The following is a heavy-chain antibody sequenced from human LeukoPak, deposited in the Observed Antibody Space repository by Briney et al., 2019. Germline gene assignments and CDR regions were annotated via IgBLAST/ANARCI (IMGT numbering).Heavy chain of an antibody. CDR3: ARVAVSGPTGWFDS. V-gene: IGHV3-21*01. CDR2: ISSISDYI. J-gene: IGHJ5*01. D-gene: IGHD2-8*02. CDR1: GFTFSSYS. Sequence: GGSLRLSCAASGFTFSSYSMNWVRQAPGKGLEWVSSISSISDYIYYADSVKGRFTISRDNVDNVVYLQMNSLGAEDTAVYYCARVAVSGPTGWFDSWGQGTLVIVSS.